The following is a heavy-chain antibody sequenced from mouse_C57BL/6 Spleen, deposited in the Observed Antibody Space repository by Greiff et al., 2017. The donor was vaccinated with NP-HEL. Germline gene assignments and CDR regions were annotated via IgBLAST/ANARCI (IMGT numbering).Heavy chain of an antibody. Sequence: QVQLQQPGAELVMPGASVKLSCKASGYTFTSYWMHWVKQRPGQGLEWIGEIDPSDSYTNYNQKFKGKSTLTVDKSSSTAYMQISSLTSEDSAVYYCARFEVVAKGYFDYWGQGTTLTVSS. CDR2: IDPSDSYT. D-gene: IGHD1-1*01. CDR3: ARFEVVAKGYFDY. CDR1: GYTFTSYW. V-gene: IGHV1-69*01. J-gene: IGHJ2*01.